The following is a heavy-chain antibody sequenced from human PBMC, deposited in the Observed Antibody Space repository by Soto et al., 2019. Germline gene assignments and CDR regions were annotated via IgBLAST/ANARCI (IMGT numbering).Heavy chain of an antibody. CDR1: GFTFSDYY. J-gene: IGHJ4*02. CDR3: ARGEDNWNPFPFDY. CDR2: ISSSGSNK. D-gene: IGHD1-20*01. V-gene: IGHV3-11*01. Sequence: QVQLVESGGGLVKPGGSLRLSCAASGFTFSDYYMSWIRQAPGKGLEWVSYISSSGSNKYYADSVKGRFTISRDNAKNSLYLQRNSLRVEDTAVYYCARGEDNWNPFPFDYWGQGSLVTVSS.